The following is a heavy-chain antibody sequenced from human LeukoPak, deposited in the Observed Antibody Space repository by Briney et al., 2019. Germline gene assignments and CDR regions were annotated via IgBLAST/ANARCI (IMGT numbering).Heavy chain of an antibody. Sequence: SLNVSCKASGGTFSSYAISWVRQAPGQGLEWMGGIIPIFGTANSAQKFQGRVTITTDESTSTAYMELSSLRSEDTAVYYCARLVNRAYFDYWGQGTLVTVSS. J-gene: IGHJ4*02. D-gene: IGHD3-22*01. CDR1: GGTFSSYA. V-gene: IGHV1-69*05. CDR2: IIPIFGTA. CDR3: ARLVNRAYFDY.